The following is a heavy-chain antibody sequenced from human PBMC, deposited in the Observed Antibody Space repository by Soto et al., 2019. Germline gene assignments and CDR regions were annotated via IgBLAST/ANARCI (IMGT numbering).Heavy chain of an antibody. CDR1: GGTFSSYA. D-gene: IGHD2-15*01. V-gene: IGHV1-69*01. CDR2: IIPIFGTA. Sequence: QVQLVQSGAEVKKPGSSVKVSCKAPGGTFSSYAISWVRQAPGQGLEWMGGIIPIFGTANYVQKFQGRVTITADGSTSTGYMELSSLRSEDTAVYYCARSQGGSSSLDIYYYYYYGMDVWGQGTTVTVSS. CDR3: ARSQGGSSSLDIYYYYYYGMDV. J-gene: IGHJ6*02.